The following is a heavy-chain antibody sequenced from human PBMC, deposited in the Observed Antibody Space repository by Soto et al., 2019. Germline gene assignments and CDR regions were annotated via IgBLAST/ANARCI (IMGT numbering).Heavy chain of an antibody. CDR3: ARVRFNWFDP. CDR2: IYYSGST. D-gene: IGHD3-16*01. J-gene: IGHJ5*02. CDR1: GGSISSGGYY. Sequence: QVQLQESGPGLVKPSQTLSLTCTVSGGSISSGGYYWSWIRQHPGKGLEWIGYIYYSGSTYYNPSLEXXVXIXXDTSKHQFSLKLSSVTAADAAVYYCARVRFNWFDPWGQGTLVTVSS. V-gene: IGHV4-31*01.